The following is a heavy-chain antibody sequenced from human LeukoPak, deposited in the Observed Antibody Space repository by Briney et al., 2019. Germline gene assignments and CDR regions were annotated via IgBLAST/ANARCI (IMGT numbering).Heavy chain of an antibody. J-gene: IGHJ5*02. Sequence: GGSLRLSCAASGFTFSSYAMSWVRQAPGKGLEWVSAISGSGGSTYYADSVKGRFTISRDNSKNTLYLQMNSLRAEDTAVYYCAKGIGYCSSTSCSAPVDPWGQGTPVTVSS. CDR1: GFTFSSYA. CDR2: ISGSGGST. D-gene: IGHD2-2*01. CDR3: AKGIGYCSSTSCSAPVDP. V-gene: IGHV3-23*01.